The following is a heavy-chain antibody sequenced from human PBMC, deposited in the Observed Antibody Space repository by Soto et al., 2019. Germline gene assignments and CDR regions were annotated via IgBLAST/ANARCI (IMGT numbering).Heavy chain of an antibody. CDR2: IYYSGST. J-gene: IGHJ5*02. D-gene: IGHD3-22*01. V-gene: IGHV4-30-4*08. CDR1: GGSISSTNYF. CDR3: ARGLREIVVVLPTGNWFDP. Sequence: SETLSLTCTVSGGSISSTNYFWGWIRQPPGKGLEWIGYIYYSGSTYYNPSLKSRVTISVDTSKNQFSLKLSSVTAADTAVYYCARGLREIVVVLPTGNWFDPWGQGTLVTVSS.